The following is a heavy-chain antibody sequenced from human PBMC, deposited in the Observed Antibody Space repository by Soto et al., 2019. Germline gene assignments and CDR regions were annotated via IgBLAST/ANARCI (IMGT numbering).Heavy chain of an antibody. J-gene: IGHJ4*02. Sequence: EVHLVESGGALVQPEGSLRLSCVASGFSFSESGMSWVRQAPGKGLEWVANMKPDGRDKYYADSVKGRFSISRDNGKNSLYLQLNSLSVEDTAIYYCVRSIDDLGQGTLVTVSS. CDR3: VRSIDD. CDR2: MKPDGRDK. CDR1: GFSFSESG. V-gene: IGHV3-7*01.